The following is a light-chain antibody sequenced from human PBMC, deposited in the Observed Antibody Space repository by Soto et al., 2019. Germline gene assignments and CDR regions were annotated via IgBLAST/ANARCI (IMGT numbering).Light chain of an antibody. CDR2: EGS. CDR3: WANAVSRV. CDR1: SSDVGSYNL. J-gene: IGLJ3*02. V-gene: IGLV2-23*01. Sequence: QSVLTQPASVSGSPGQSITISCTGTSSDVGSYNLVSWYQQHPGKAPKLMIYEGSKRPSRVFNRFSGSKSGNTASLTISGLQAEDEADYYCWANAVSRVFGGGTKLTVL.